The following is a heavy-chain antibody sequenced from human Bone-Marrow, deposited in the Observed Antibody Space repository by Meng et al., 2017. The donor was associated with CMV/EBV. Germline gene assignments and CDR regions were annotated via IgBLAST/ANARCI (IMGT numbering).Heavy chain of an antibody. CDR1: GFTFSSYW. D-gene: IGHD3-10*01. CDR2: IKQDGSEK. Sequence: GESLKISCAASGFTFSSYWMSWVRQAPGKGLEWVANIKQDGSEKYYVDSVKGRFTISRDNAKNSLYLQMNSLRAEDTAVYYCARGSFRVQTLYWGQGTLVTFSS. V-gene: IGHV3-7*01. J-gene: IGHJ4*02. CDR3: ARGSFRVQTLY.